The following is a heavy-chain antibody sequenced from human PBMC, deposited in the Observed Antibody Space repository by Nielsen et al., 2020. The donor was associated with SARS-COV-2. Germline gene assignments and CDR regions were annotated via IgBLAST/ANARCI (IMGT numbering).Heavy chain of an antibody. J-gene: IGHJ5*02. CDR3: ARGPSAVRGVIRLNNWFDP. CDR2: IKQDGSEK. V-gene: IGHV3-7*01. Sequence: WIRQPPGKGLEWVANIKQDGSEKYYVDSVKGRFTISRDNAKNSLYLQMNSLRAEDTAVYYCARGPSAVRGVIRLNNWFDPWGQGTLVTVSS. D-gene: IGHD3-10*01.